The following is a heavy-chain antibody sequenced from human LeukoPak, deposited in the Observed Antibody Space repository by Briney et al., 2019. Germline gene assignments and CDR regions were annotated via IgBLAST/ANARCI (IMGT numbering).Heavy chain of an antibody. CDR1: GYTFTGYY. D-gene: IGHD6-19*01. CDR3: ARVQWLVHDLFDY. J-gene: IGHJ4*02. Sequence: ASVKVSCKASGYTFTGYYMHWVRQAPGQGLEWMGWINPNSGGTNYAQKFQGRVTMTRDTSISTAYMELSRLRSDDTAVYYCARVQWLVHDLFDYWGQGTLVTVSS. CDR2: INPNSGGT. V-gene: IGHV1-2*02.